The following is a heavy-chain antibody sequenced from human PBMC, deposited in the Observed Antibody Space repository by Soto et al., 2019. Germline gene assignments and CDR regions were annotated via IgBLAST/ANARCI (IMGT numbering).Heavy chain of an antibody. V-gene: IGHV4-59*08. CDR1: YASINNYH. J-gene: IGHJ4*02. CDR3: ATLRGLGEVSPYFDS. CDR2: IYYTGTT. D-gene: IGHD3-10*01. Sequence: QVQLQESGPGLLKPSETLSLTCTVSYASINNYHWTWIRQPPGKGLEWIAYIYYTGTTNFNPSLRRRVSISMDTSKNQFSLNLRSVTASDTAVYYCATLRGLGEVSPYFDSWGQGRMVIVSS.